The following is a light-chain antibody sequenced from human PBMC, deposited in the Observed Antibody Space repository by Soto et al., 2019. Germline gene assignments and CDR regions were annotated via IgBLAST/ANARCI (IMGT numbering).Light chain of an antibody. Sequence: DIQMTQSTSILSASVGDRVTITCRAGQSISSWLAWYQQKPGKAPNLLIHKASHLESGVPSRFSGSGSGTEFTLTISSLQPGDFATYYCQHYNTYPWTFGQGTKVDIK. CDR3: QHYNTYPWT. V-gene: IGKV1-5*03. CDR2: KAS. CDR1: QSISSW. J-gene: IGKJ1*01.